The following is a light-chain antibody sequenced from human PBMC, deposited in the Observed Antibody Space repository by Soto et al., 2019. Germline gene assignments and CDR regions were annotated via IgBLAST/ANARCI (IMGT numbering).Light chain of an antibody. V-gene: IGKV3-15*01. CDR2: GAS. Sequence: EIVMTQSPATLSVSPGERATLSCRASRGVSSKLAWYQQKPGQAPRLVIYGASTRATDIPARFRGSGSGTDFTLIISSLQPEDVAIYYCQKYNGVPLTFGGGTKVEIK. J-gene: IGKJ4*01. CDR3: QKYNGVPLT. CDR1: RGVSSK.